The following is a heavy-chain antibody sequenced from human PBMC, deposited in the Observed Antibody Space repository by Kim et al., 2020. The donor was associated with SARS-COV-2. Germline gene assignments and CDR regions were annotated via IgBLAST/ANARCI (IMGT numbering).Heavy chain of an antibody. CDR1: GFTFSSYW. J-gene: IGHJ4*02. Sequence: GGSLRLSCAASGFTFSSYWMSWVRQAPGKGLEWVANIKQDGSEKYYVDSVKGRFTISRDNAKNSLYLQMNSLRAEDTAVYYCARVIPHIVATIARGVDYWGQGTLVTVSS. D-gene: IGHD5-12*01. CDR2: IKQDGSEK. V-gene: IGHV3-7*01. CDR3: ARVIPHIVATIARGVDY.